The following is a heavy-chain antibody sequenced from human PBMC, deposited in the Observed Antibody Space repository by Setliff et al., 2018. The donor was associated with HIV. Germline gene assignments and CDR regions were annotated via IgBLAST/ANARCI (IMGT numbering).Heavy chain of an antibody. CDR3: ARGGNDWNQPADY. Sequence: GASVKVSCKTSGYMFIAYGMSWVRRAPGQGLEWMGWIGPYNGRTEYAQESQGRVTMTGDTSTTTVYMELRSLRSDDTAVYFCARGGNDWNQPADYWGQGTLVTVSS. D-gene: IGHD1-1*01. J-gene: IGHJ4*02. V-gene: IGHV1-18*01. CDR1: GYMFIAYG. CDR2: IGPYNGRT.